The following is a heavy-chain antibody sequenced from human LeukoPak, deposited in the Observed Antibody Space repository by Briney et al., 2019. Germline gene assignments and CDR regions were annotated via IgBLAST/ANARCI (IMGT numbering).Heavy chain of an antibody. D-gene: IGHD3-10*01. J-gene: IGHJ6*02. V-gene: IGHV3-9*01. CDR2: ISWNSGSI. CDR1: GFTFDDYA. Sequence: GRSLRLSCAASGFTFDDYAMHWVRQAPGKGLEWVSGISWNSGSIGYADSVKGRFTISRDNAKNSLYLQMNGLRAEDTALYYCAKSPIPDGSGSYLDVWGQGTTVTVSS. CDR3: AKSPIPDGSGSYLDV.